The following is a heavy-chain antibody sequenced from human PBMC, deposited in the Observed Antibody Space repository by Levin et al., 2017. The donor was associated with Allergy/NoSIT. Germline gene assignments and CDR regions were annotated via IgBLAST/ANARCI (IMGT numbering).Heavy chain of an antibody. J-gene: IGHJ6*02. CDR1: GGSISSGGYY. CDR2: IYYSGST. D-gene: IGHD2-2*01. CDR3: ARGYFVVVPAATDQHERDYYYGMDV. Sequence: SETLSLTCTVSGGSISSGGYYWSWIRQHPGKGLEWIGYIYYSGSTYYNPSLKSRVTISVDTSKNQFSLKLSSVTAADTAVYYCARGYFVVVPAATDQHERDYYYGMDVWGQGTTVTVSS. V-gene: IGHV4-31*03.